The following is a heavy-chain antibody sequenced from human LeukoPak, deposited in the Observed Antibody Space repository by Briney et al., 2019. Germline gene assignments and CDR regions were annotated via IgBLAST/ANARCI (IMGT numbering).Heavy chain of an antibody. CDR3: ASNCGGDCYSSVDYY. D-gene: IGHD2-21*02. CDR2: IYSGGST. J-gene: IGHJ4*02. Sequence: GGSLRLSCAASGFTVSSNYMSWVLQAPGKGLEWVSVIYSGGSTYYADSVKGRFTISRDNSKNTLYLQMNSLRAEDTAVYYCASNCGGDCYSSVDYYWGQGTLVTVSS. CDR1: GFTVSSNY. V-gene: IGHV3-53*01.